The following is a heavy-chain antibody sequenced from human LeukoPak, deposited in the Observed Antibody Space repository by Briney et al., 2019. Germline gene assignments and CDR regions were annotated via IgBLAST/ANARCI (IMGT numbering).Heavy chain of an antibody. J-gene: IGHJ5*02. CDR1: GGSISSYY. Sequence: PSETLSLTCTVSGGSISSYYWSWLRQPPGKGLEWIGYIYYSGSTNYNPSLKSRVTISVDTSKNQSSLKLSSVTAADTAVYYCARDHTYYYGSGSLNWFDPWGQGTLVTVSS. V-gene: IGHV4-59*01. CDR3: ARDHTYYYGSGSLNWFDP. D-gene: IGHD3-10*01. CDR2: IYYSGST.